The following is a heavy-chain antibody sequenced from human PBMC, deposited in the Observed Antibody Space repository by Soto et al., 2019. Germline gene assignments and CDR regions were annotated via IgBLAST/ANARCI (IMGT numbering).Heavy chain of an antibody. CDR2: IWYDGSDK. CDR3: AFGNLSYYFDY. J-gene: IGHJ4*02. D-gene: IGHD3-16*01. V-gene: IGHV3-33*01. Sequence: QVQLVESGGGVVQPGKSLRLSCAASGFTFSSFAMHWVRQAPGKGLEWVAIIWYDGSDKYYGDSVKGRFTISRDNSKNTLFLQMNSLRAEDTAVYHCAFGNLSYYFDYWGQGTPVTVSS. CDR1: GFTFSSFA.